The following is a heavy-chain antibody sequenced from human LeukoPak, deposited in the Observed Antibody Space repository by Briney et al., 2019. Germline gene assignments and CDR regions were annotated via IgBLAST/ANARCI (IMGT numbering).Heavy chain of an antibody. J-gene: IGHJ4*02. Sequence: SETLSLTCTVSGGSISSYYWSWIRQPPGKGLEWIGYIYYSGSTNYNPSLKSRVTISVDTSKNQFSLKLSSVPAADTAVYYCARDIVGATDYWGQGTLVTVSS. CDR3: ARDIVGATDY. CDR1: GGSISSYY. CDR2: IYYSGST. D-gene: IGHD1-26*01. V-gene: IGHV4-59*01.